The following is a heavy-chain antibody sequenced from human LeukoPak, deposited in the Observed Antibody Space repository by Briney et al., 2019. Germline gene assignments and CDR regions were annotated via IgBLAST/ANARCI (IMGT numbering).Heavy chain of an antibody. J-gene: IGHJ4*02. Sequence: PGGSLRLSCAASGFTFSSYAMSWVRQAPGKGLEWVSAISGSGGSTYYADSVKGRFTISRDNSKNTLYLQMNSLRAEDTAVYYCAILPGIAVAGTDYWGQGTLVTVSS. CDR2: ISGSGGST. CDR3: AILPGIAVAGTDY. V-gene: IGHV3-23*01. D-gene: IGHD6-19*01. CDR1: GFTFSSYA.